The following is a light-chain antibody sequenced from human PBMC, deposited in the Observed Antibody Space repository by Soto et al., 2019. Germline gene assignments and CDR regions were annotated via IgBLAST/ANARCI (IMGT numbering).Light chain of an antibody. J-gene: IGLJ3*02. CDR3: VLYMGSGIWV. Sequence: QAVVTQEPSFSVSPGGTVTLTCGLSSGSVSTGYYPSWYQQTPGQAPRTLIYNTNTRSSGVPDRFSGSILGNKAALTITGAQADDDSDYYCVLYMGSGIWVFGGGTKLTVL. CDR2: NTN. V-gene: IGLV8-61*01. CDR1: SGSVSTGYY.